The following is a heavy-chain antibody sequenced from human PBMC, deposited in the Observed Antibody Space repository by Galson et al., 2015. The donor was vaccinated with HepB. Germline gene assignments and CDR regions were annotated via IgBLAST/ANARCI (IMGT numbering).Heavy chain of an antibody. CDR1: GFTFRSYA. J-gene: IGHJ4*02. Sequence: SLRLSCAASGFTFRSYAMSWVRQAPGKGLEWVSFISGSGTTIFYADSVKGRFTISRDNSKDTLYLQMNSLRAEDTALYFCAKFKGPGCFRQYSFGSWGQGTLVTVSS. V-gene: IGHV3-23*01. D-gene: IGHD2/OR15-2a*01. CDR2: ISGSGTTI. CDR3: AKFKGPGCFRQYSFGS.